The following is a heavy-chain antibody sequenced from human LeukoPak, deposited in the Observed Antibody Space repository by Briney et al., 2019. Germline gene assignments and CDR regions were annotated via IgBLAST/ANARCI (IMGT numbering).Heavy chain of an antibody. CDR1: GFTFSSYA. V-gene: IGHV3-23*01. CDR3: AKDHPYYYDSSGYWWGDFDY. J-gene: IGHJ4*02. Sequence: QPGGSQRLSCATSGFTFSSYAMSWVRQAPGKGLEWVSTISGSGGSTFYADSVKGRFTISRDNSKNTLYLQMNSLRAEDTAVYYCAKDHPYYYDSSGYWWGDFDYWGQGTLVTASS. CDR2: ISGSGGST. D-gene: IGHD3-22*01.